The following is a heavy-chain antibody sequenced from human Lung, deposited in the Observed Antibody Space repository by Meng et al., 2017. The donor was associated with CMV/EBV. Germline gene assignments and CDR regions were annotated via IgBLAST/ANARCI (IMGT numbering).Heavy chain of an antibody. D-gene: IGHD3-9*01. CDR1: VLTYSSHA. CDR2: ISYDGSKK. Sequence: LTXAASVLTYSSHAMYWVRQARGKGPEWVAVISYDGSKKDYADSVKGRFTISRDNSQNTLFLQMESLRAEDTAVYYCARCLSDYHIFTGRVNYYGMDVWGKGTTVTVSS. CDR3: ARCLSDYHIFTGRVNYYGMDV. V-gene: IGHV3-30-3*01. J-gene: IGHJ6*04.